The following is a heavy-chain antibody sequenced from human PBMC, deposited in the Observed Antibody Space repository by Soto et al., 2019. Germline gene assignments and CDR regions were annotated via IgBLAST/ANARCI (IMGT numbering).Heavy chain of an antibody. CDR3: ASGRTVVVGSRAYYGMDV. J-gene: IGHJ6*02. V-gene: IGHV1-69*01. D-gene: IGHD3-22*01. CDR2: IIPVFGIV. Sequence: QVQLVQSGAEVKKPGSSVRVSCKASGGTPSNSAFSWVRQAPGQGLEWMGGIIPVFGIVKYAQNLEGRVTITADESTNTSYMELSSLRYVDRAVYSCASGRTVVVGSRAYYGMDVWGQGTTVTVSS. CDR1: GGTPSNSA.